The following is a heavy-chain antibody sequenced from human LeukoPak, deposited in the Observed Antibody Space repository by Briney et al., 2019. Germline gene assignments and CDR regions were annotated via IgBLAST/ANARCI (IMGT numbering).Heavy chain of an antibody. CDR2: ISQSART. Sequence: SETLSLTCAVTGGSISNNWWTWVRQPPGKGLEWIGEISQSARTNYNPSLKSRVTMSIDKSRNQFSLRVSSVTAADTAVYYCAGVRLGSSGFSEYFEHWGQGTLVTVSS. J-gene: IGHJ1*01. CDR3: AGVRLGSSGFSEYFEH. CDR1: GGSISNNW. V-gene: IGHV4-4*02. D-gene: IGHD3-22*01.